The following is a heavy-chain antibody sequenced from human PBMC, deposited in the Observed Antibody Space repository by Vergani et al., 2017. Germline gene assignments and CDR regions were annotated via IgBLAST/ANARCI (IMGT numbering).Heavy chain of an antibody. D-gene: IGHD3-16*01. V-gene: IGHV3-21*01. CDR3: AVGEPLVLLSHYYYYMDV. CDR1: GFTFSSYS. Sequence: EVQLVESGGGLVKPGGSLRLFCAASGFTFSSYSMHWVRQAPGKGLEWVSSISSSSSYIYYADSVKGRFTITRDNAKNSLYLQMNSLRAEDTAVYCCAVGEPLVLLSHYYYYMDVWSKGSTVTVSS. CDR2: ISSSSSYI. J-gene: IGHJ6*03.